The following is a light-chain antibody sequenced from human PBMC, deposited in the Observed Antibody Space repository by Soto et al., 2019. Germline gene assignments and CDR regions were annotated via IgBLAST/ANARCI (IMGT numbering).Light chain of an antibody. CDR3: QQYGNSPQT. CDR1: QSVSSNY. CDR2: GAS. J-gene: IGKJ1*01. Sequence: ESVLTQSPGTLSLSPGESATLSCRASQSVSSNYLAWYQQKPGQAPRLLIYGASSRATGIPDRFSGSGSGTDFTLTISRLEPEDFAVYYCQQYGNSPQTFGQGTKVDI. V-gene: IGKV3-20*01.